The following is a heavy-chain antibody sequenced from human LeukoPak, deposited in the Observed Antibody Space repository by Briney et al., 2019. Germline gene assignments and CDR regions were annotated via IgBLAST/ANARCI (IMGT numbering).Heavy chain of an antibody. CDR2: VYHDGGT. CDR1: GFTVTSYY. Sequence: GGSLRLSCAASGFTVTSYYMRWVRQAPGKGLEWVSLVYHDGGTYYADSVKGRLTISRDISKNTLYLQMNTLRAEDTAVYYCVRENNYRFDYWGQGTLVTVSS. J-gene: IGHJ4*02. V-gene: IGHV3-66*01. D-gene: IGHD4-11*01. CDR3: VRENNYRFDY.